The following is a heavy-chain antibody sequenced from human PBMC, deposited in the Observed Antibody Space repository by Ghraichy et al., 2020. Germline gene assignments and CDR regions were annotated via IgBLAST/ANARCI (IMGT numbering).Heavy chain of an antibody. J-gene: IGHJ6*02. CDR3: ARGSVWEIVVVPAAMNGMDV. CDR2: INHSGST. Sequence: SQTLSLTCAVYGGSFSGYYWSWIRQPPGKGLEWIGEINHSGSTNYNPSLKSRVTISVDTSKNQFSLKLSSVTAADTAVYYCARGSVWEIVVVPAAMNGMDVWGQGTTVTVSS. CDR1: GGSFSGYY. D-gene: IGHD2-2*01. V-gene: IGHV4-34*01.